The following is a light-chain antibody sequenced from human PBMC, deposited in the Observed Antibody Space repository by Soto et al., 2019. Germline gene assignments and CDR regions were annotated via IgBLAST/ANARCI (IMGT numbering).Light chain of an antibody. V-gene: IGKV3-20*01. CDR3: RQYGTSLGLA. J-gene: IGKJ4*01. CDR2: GAS. CDR1: QSVTSNY. Sequence: ETVLTQSRGTLSLSPGERGTLSCRASQSVTSNYLAWYQEKTRQTPRLLIYGASRRATGIPDRFSGSESGTEFTLAMGRLEPEDFAVYYCRQYGTSLGLAFSGGTKV.